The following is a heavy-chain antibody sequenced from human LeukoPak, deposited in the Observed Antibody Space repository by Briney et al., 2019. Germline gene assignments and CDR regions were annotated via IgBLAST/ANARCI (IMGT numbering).Heavy chain of an antibody. V-gene: IGHV3-7*03. CDR1: GFTFNSYW. CDR2: IKRDGSEK. J-gene: IGHJ4*02. Sequence: PGGSLRLSCAASGFTFNSYWMNWVRQAPGKGLEWVANIKRDGSEKYYVDSVKGRFTISRDNAKNSLDLQMNSLRVEDTAVYYCARLGPASSGWPESFDYWGQGTLATVSS. CDR3: ARLGPASSGWPESFDY. D-gene: IGHD6-19*01.